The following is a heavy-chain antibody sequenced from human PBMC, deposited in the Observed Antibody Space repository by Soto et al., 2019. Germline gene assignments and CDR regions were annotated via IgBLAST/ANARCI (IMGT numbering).Heavy chain of an antibody. CDR3: AKDGGTSCCNWFDP. J-gene: IGHJ5*02. CDR2: ISGSGGST. D-gene: IGHD2-2*01. CDR1: GFTFSSYA. V-gene: IGHV3-23*01. Sequence: SGGSLRLSCAASGFTFSSYAMSWVRQAPGKGLEWVSAISGSGGSTYYADSVKGRFTTSRDNSKNTLYLQMNSLRAEDTAVYYCAKDGGTSCCNWFDPWGQGTLVTVSS.